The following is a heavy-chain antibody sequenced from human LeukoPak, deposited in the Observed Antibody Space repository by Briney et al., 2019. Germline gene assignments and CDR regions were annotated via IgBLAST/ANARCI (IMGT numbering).Heavy chain of an antibody. V-gene: IGHV1-69*01. CDR2: IIPIFGTA. D-gene: IGHD6-13*01. J-gene: IGHJ5*02. CDR3: ARARAAGTLVWFDP. CDR1: GGTFSIYA. Sequence: ASVKVSCKASGGTFSIYAISWVRQAPGQGLGWMGGIIPIFGTANYAQKFQGRVTITADEFTSTAYMELSSLRSEDTAVYYCARARAAGTLVWFDPWGQGTLVTVSS.